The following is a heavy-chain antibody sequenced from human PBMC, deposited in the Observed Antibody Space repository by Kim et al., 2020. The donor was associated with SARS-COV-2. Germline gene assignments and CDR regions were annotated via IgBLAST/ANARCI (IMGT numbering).Heavy chain of an antibody. CDR2: INHSGST. V-gene: IGHV4-34*01. D-gene: IGHD6-6*01. J-gene: IGHJ4*02. CDR3: SGIAARLPYYFDY. CDR1: CGSFSGYY. Sequence: SETLSLTCAVYCGSFSGYYWSWIRQPPGKGLEWIGEINHSGSTNYNPSLKSRVTISVDTSKNQFSLKLSSVTAADTAVYYCSGIAARLPYYFDYWGQGTLVTVSS.